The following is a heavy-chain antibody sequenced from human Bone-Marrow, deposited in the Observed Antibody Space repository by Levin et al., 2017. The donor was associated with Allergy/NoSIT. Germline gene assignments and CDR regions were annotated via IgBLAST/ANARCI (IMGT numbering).Heavy chain of an antibody. D-gene: IGHD3-22*01. CDR1: GDTFSSNA. J-gene: IGHJ4*02. V-gene: IGHV1-69*01. Sequence: KISCKASGDTFSSNAFSWVRQAPGQGLEWMGGIIPVLGTAKYSQKFQGRVTITADESTSTAYMELSSLRSEDTAVYYCAKGAGEYYYDSSAFLEYWGQGTLVTVSS. CDR2: IIPVLGTA. CDR3: AKGAGEYYYDSSAFLEY.